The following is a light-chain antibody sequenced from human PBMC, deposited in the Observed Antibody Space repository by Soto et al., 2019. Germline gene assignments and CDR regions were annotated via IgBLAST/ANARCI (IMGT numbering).Light chain of an antibody. CDR3: QQYNNWPRT. J-gene: IGKJ1*01. CDR2: GAS. V-gene: IGKV3-15*01. Sequence: EIVLTQSPGTLSLSPVERATLSCMASQSVSSNLAWYQQKPGQAPRLLIYGASTRATGIPARFSGSGSGTEFTLIVSSLQSEDFAVYYCQQYNNWPRTFGQGTKVDIK. CDR1: QSVSSN.